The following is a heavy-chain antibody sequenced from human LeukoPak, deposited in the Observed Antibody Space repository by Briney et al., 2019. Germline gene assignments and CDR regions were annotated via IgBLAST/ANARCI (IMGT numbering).Heavy chain of an antibody. CDR1: GGSLSSGGYS. D-gene: IGHD3-22*01. Sequence: SETLSLTCAVSGGSLSSGGYSWSWIRQPPGKGLEWIGYIYHSGSTYYNPSLKSRVTISVDRSKNQFSLKLSSVTAADTAVYYCARASYYYDSSGYYYEWYFDYWGQGTLVTVSS. CDR3: ARASYYYDSSGYYYEWYFDY. J-gene: IGHJ4*02. CDR2: IYHSGST. V-gene: IGHV4-30-2*01.